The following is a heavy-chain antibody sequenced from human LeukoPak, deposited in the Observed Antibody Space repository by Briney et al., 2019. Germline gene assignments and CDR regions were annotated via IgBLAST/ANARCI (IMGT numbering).Heavy chain of an antibody. CDR2: IFHSGTT. J-gene: IGHJ4*02. Sequence: SETLSLTCTVTGGSIIDNSIYWGWIRQPPGKGLEWIGRIFHSGTTNYNPSLERRVTIAVDTSKNQFSLRLTSVTAADTALYYCARLTDSWGQGTLVTVSS. CDR1: GGSIIDNSIY. CDR3: ARLTDS. V-gene: IGHV4-39*01.